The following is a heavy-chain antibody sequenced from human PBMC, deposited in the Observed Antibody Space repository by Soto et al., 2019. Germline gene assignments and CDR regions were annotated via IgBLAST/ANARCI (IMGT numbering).Heavy chain of an antibody. J-gene: IGHJ5*02. CDR2: IYHSGST. V-gene: IGHV4-38-2*01. Sequence: PSETLSLTCAVSGYSISSGYYWGWIRQPPGKGLEWIGSIYHSGSTYYNPSLKSRVTISVDKSKNQFSLRLSSVTAADTAVYYCARASVYDSSGHLANLLDPGGQGTLVSVSS. D-gene: IGHD3-22*01. CDR3: ARASVYDSSGHLANLLDP. CDR1: GYSISSGYY.